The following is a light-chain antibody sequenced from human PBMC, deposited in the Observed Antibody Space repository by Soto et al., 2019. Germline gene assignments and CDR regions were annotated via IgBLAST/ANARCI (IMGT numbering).Light chain of an antibody. CDR3: QQYCSSPLLT. Sequence: EIVLTQSPGTLSLSPGERATLSCRASQSVSSSYLAWYQQKPGQAPRLLIYGASSRATGIPHGFSGSGSRTHFTLTISRLEPEDFAVYYCQQYCSSPLLTLGGGTKVEIK. CDR2: GAS. CDR1: QSVSSSY. V-gene: IGKV3-20*01. J-gene: IGKJ4*01.